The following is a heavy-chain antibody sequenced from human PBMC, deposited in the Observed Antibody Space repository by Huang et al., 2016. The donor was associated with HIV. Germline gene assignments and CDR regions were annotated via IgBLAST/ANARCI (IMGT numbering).Heavy chain of an antibody. V-gene: IGHV4-59*11. J-gene: IGHJ4*02. CDR2: IDYSGST. Sequence: QVQLQESGPGLVKPSETLSLTCTVSGGSISTHYWSWIRPPPGKGLEWIGSIDYSGSTNYSPSLKSRVTILLDTSKNQFSLRVNSVTAADTAMYYCARDHHDFWRGYRRMYFFDHWGQGTLVTVSS. CDR1: GGSISTHY. D-gene: IGHD3-3*01. CDR3: ARDHHDFWRGYRRMYFFDH.